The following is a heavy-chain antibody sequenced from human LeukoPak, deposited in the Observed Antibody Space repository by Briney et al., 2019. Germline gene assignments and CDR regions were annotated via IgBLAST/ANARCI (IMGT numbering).Heavy chain of an antibody. CDR3: AKRLWDSSGYAAFDY. V-gene: IGHV3-23*01. J-gene: IGHJ4*02. Sequence: QPGGSLRLSCAASGFTFNNYAMSWVRRAPGKGLEWVSTIGGSGATSYYADSVKGRFTISRDTSKNTVYLQMNSLRAEDTAIYYCAKRLWDSSGYAAFDYWGQGTLVTVSS. CDR1: GFTFNNYA. CDR2: IGGSGATS. D-gene: IGHD3-22*01.